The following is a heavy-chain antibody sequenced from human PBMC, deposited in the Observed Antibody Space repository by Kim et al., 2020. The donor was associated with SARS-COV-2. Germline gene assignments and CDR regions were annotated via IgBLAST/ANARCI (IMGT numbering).Heavy chain of an antibody. Sequence: GGSLRLSCAASGFTFSSYEMNWVRQAPGKGLEWVSYISSSGSTIYYADSVKGRFTISRDNAKNSLYLQMNSLRAEDTAVYYCAREFKWLAYFDYWGQGTLVTVSS. J-gene: IGHJ4*02. CDR3: AREFKWLAYFDY. V-gene: IGHV3-48*03. CDR2: ISSSGSTI. CDR1: GFTFSSYE. D-gene: IGHD6-19*01.